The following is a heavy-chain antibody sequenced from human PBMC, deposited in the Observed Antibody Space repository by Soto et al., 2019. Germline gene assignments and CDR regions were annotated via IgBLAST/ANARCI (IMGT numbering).Heavy chain of an antibody. CDR1: GGTFRSSA. J-gene: IGHJ6*02. D-gene: IGHD2-8*01. Sequence: QVQLVQSGAEMKKPGSSVKVSCKASGGTFRSSAISWVRQAPGQGLEWLGGIIPMFDITNYPQKFQGRVTMTADESTNTAYMELSTLRSEDTAVYYCARVSRNPISFYRDGMDVGGQGTTVTVSS. V-gene: IGHV1-69*01. CDR2: IIPMFDIT. CDR3: ARVSRNPISFYRDGMDV.